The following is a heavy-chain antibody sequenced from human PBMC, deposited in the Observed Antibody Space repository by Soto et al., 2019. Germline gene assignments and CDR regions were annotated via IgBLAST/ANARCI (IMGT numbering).Heavy chain of an antibody. CDR2: IYYSGST. J-gene: IGHJ3*02. V-gene: IGHV4-31*03. CDR1: GGAISSGGYY. D-gene: IGHD3-3*01. Sequence: TRSLTFTVSGGAISSGGYYWGWIRQHPGKGLEWIGYIYYSGSTYYNPSLKSRVTISVDTSKNQFSLKLSSVTAADTAVYYCASDQVDTIASDAFDIWGQGTMVTVSS. CDR3: ASDQVDTIASDAFDI.